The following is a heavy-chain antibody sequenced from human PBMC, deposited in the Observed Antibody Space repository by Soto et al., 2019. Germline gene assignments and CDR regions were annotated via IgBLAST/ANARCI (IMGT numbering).Heavy chain of an antibody. CDR3: ATTTEDDFWSGYYTGPPDY. Sequence: PSETLSLTCAFSGGSISSGGYYLSWIRQHPGKGLEWIGYIYYSGSTYYNPSLKSRVTISVDTSKNQFSLKLSSVTAADTAVYYCATTTEDDFWSGYYTGPPDYWGQGTLVTVSS. CDR1: GGSISSGGYY. D-gene: IGHD3-3*01. V-gene: IGHV4-31*11. CDR2: IYYSGST. J-gene: IGHJ4*02.